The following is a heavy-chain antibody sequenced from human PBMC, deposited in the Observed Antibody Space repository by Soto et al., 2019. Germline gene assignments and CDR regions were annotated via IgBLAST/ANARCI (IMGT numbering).Heavy chain of an antibody. J-gene: IGHJ4*02. CDR2: FIPIFVSA. Sequence: QLHLGQSGAEVKKAGSSVKVSGKASGGTVSSYAITWVRQAPGKGLECMGVFIPIFVSAHYAPKFQGRITITADESTSTAYMELSGLTSEDTAIYYCARDVSSDTTGFRGYDLWGQGTQVTVSS. V-gene: IGHV1-69*01. CDR1: GGTVSSYA. D-gene: IGHD3-10*01. CDR3: ARDVSSDTTGFRGYDL.